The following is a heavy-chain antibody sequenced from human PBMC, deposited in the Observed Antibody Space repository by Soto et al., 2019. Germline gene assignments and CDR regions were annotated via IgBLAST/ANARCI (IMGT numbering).Heavy chain of an antibody. CDR1: GGSISSYY. J-gene: IGHJ4*02. V-gene: IGHV4-59*08. CDR2: IYYSGST. CDR3: ASGDYGDYED. D-gene: IGHD4-17*01. Sequence: SETLSLTCTVSGGSISSYYWSWIRQPPGKGLEWIGYIYYSGSTNYNPSLKSRVTISVDTSKNQFSLKLNSMTAADTAVYYCASGDYGDYEDWGQGTLVTVSS.